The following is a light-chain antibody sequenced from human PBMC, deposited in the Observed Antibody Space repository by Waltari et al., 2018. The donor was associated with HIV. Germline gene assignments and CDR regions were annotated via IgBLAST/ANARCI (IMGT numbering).Light chain of an antibody. CDR1: SRDVGGSKY. J-gene: IGLJ3*02. Sequence: QSALNQPPSASGSPGQSVTISCTGTSRDVGGSKYVSWYQQHPGKAPKLMIYEVNKRPSGVPDRFSGSKSANTASLTVSGLQADDEADYYCNSYAGSNNWVFGGGTKLTVL. CDR3: NSYAGSNNWV. CDR2: EVN. V-gene: IGLV2-8*01.